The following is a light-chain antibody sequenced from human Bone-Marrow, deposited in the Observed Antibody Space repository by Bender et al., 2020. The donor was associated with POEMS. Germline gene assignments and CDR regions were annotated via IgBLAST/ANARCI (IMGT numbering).Light chain of an antibody. Sequence: QSALTQPPSASGSPGQSITISCTGTSNDVGRHGLVSWYQQHTGKAPQLMIYGVNARPSGVSNRFSGSTSGNTASLTISGLQAEDEADYFCCSYAPSSTSLFVFGTGTKVTVL. CDR1: SNDVGRHGL. J-gene: IGLJ1*01. CDR3: CSYAPSSTSLFV. V-gene: IGLV2-23*02. CDR2: GVN.